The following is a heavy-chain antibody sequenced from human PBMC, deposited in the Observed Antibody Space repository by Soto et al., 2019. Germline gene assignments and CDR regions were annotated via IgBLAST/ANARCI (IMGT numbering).Heavy chain of an antibody. CDR1: GFTFSSYS. J-gene: IGHJ4*02. Sequence: EVQLVESGGGLVQPGGSLRLSCAASGFTFSSYSMNWVRQAPGKGLEWVSYISSSSSTIYYADSVKGRFTISRDNAKNSLYLQMNSLRDEDTAVYYCARAPYSGYDLVLDYWGKVTLVTVSS. CDR2: ISSSSSTI. D-gene: IGHD5-12*01. V-gene: IGHV3-48*02. CDR3: ARAPYSGYDLVLDY.